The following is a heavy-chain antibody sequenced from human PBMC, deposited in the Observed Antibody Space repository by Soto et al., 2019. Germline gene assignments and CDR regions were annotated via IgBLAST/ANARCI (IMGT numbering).Heavy chain of an antibody. CDR3: ARGNPIAASGNYYYYGMDV. J-gene: IGHJ6*02. CDR1: GFTFSSYG. Sequence: SLRLSGAASGFTFSSYGMHWVRQAPGKGLEWVAVIWYDGSNKYYADSVKGRFTISRDNSKNTLYLQMNSLRAEDTAVYYCARGNPIAASGNYYYYGMDVWGQGTTVTVSS. D-gene: IGHD6-13*01. V-gene: IGHV3-33*01. CDR2: IWYDGSNK.